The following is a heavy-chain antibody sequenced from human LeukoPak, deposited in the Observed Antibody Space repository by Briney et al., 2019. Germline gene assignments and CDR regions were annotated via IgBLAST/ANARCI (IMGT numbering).Heavy chain of an antibody. Sequence: ASVKVSCKTSGYMFRNYGITWVRQAPGQGLEWMGWINPNSGGTNYAQKFQGRVTMTRDTSISTAYMELSRLRPDDTAVYYCARVKGYFDPYYFDYWGQGTLVAVSS. V-gene: IGHV1-2*02. CDR2: INPNSGGT. D-gene: IGHD3-9*01. CDR1: GYMFRNYG. J-gene: IGHJ4*02. CDR3: ARVKGYFDPYYFDY.